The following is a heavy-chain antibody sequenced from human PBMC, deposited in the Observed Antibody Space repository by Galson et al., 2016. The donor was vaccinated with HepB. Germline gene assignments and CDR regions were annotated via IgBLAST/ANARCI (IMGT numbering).Heavy chain of an antibody. CDR1: GYTFTTYA. D-gene: IGHD1-26*01. V-gene: IGHV1-3*01. CDR2: INAANGDT. Sequence: SVKVSCKASGYTFTTYAMYWVRQAPGQRLEWMGWINAANGDTKYSQKLQGRGTITWDTSASTAYMELSSLRSEDTAVYYCARDGVLGGASWFDTWGQGTLVTVSS. CDR3: ARDGVLGGASWFDT. J-gene: IGHJ5*02.